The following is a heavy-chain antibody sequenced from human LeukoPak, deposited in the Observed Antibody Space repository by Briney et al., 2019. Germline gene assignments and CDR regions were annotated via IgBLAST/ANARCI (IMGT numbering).Heavy chain of an antibody. V-gene: IGHV3-33*01. D-gene: IGHD6-13*01. CDR1: GFTFSSYG. Sequence: PGRSLRLSCAASGFTFSSYGMHWVRQAPGKGLEWVAVIWYDGSNKYYADSVKGRFTISRDNSENTLYLQMNSLRAEDTAVYYCARWPSSSWYYMDVWGKGTTVTVSS. CDR3: ARWPSSSWYYMDV. CDR2: IWYDGSNK. J-gene: IGHJ6*03.